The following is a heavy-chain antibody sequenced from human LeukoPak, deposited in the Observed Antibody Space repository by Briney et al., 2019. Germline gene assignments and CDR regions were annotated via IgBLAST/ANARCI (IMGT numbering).Heavy chain of an antibody. CDR3: ASVISGWPSAVDY. V-gene: IGHV4-59*01. CDR1: GGSISSYY. J-gene: IGHJ4*02. D-gene: IGHD6-19*01. Sequence: SETLSLTCTVSGGSISSYYWSWIRQPPGKGLEWIGYIYYSGTTNYNPSLRSRVTISVDTSKNQFSLTLASVTAADTAVYYCASVISGWPSAVDYWGQGTLVTVSS. CDR2: IYYSGTT.